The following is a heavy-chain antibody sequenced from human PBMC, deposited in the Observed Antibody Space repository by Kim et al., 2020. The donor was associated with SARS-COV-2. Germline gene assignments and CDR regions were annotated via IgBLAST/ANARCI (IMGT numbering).Heavy chain of an antibody. J-gene: IGHJ5*02. CDR2: IYYSGST. Sequence: SETLSLTCTVSGGSISSSSYYWGWIRQPPGKGLEWIGSIYYSGSTYYNPSLKSRVTISVDTSKNQFSLKLSYVTAADTALYYCAGRKDGSGSHNWFDPWGQGTLVTVSS. CDR1: GGSISSSSYY. D-gene: IGHD3-10*01. V-gene: IGHV4-39*07. CDR3: AGRKDGSGSHNWFDP.